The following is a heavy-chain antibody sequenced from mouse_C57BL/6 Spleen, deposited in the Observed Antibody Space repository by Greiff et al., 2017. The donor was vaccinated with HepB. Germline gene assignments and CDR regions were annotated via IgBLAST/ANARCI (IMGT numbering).Heavy chain of an antibody. CDR1: GYTFTSYW. J-gene: IGHJ4*01. CDR3: ASTVVAPYAMDY. CDR2: IDPSDSET. V-gene: IGHV1-52*01. D-gene: IGHD1-1*01. Sequence: QVQLQQSGAELVRPGSSVKLSCKASGYTFTSYWMHWVKQRPIQGLEWIGNIDPSDSETHYNQKFKDKATLTVDKSSSTAYMQLSSLTSEDSAVYYCASTVVAPYAMDYWGQGTSVTVSS.